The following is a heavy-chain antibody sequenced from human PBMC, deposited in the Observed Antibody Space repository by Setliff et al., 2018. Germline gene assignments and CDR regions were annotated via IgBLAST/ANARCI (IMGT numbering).Heavy chain of an antibody. CDR2: INPNTGET. D-gene: IGHD6-19*01. CDR1: GYTFAGYY. J-gene: IGHJ4*02. V-gene: IGHV1-2*02. Sequence: ASVKVSCKASGYTFAGYYLHWVRQAPGQGLQWMGWINPNTGETDYAPRFQGRVTMTRDTSISTAYMELSRLRSDDTAVYYCARKGSVYSSGWYFDYWGQGTLVTVSS. CDR3: ARKGSVYSSGWYFDY.